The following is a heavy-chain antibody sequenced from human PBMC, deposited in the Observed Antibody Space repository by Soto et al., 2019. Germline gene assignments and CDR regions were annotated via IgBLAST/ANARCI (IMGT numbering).Heavy chain of an antibody. D-gene: IGHD3-10*01. CDR3: AKDLEGGSGSYYYHHYYYYYGMDV. Sequence: TGGSLRLSCAASGFSFSNYDMHWVRQTTGEGLEWVSAIGTADDTYYPDSVKGRFTISRDNSKNTLYLQMNSLRAEDTAVYYCAKDLEGGSGSYYYHHYYYYYGMDVWGQGTTVTVSS. CDR1: GFSFSNYD. J-gene: IGHJ6*02. V-gene: IGHV3-13*04. CDR2: IGTADDT.